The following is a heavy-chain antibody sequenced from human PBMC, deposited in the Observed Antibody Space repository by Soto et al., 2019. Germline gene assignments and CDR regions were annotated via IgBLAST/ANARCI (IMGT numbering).Heavy chain of an antibody. D-gene: IGHD4-17*01. CDR2: IYYSGST. CDR1: GGSISSYY. CDR3: ACMTTVTTYFQH. V-gene: IGHV4-59*01. Sequence: SETLSLTCTVSGGSISSYYWSWIRQPPGKGLEWIGYIYYSGSTNYNPSLKSRVTISVDTSKNQFSLKLSSVTAADTAVYYCACMTTVTTYFQHWGQGTLVTVSS. J-gene: IGHJ1*01.